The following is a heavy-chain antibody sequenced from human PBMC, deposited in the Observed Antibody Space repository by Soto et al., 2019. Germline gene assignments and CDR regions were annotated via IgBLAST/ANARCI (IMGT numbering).Heavy chain of an antibody. D-gene: IGHD6-19*01. CDR2: ISSSSSYI. J-gene: IGHJ4*02. Sequence: GGSLRLSCAASGFTFSSYSMNWVRQAPGKGLEWVSSISSSSSYIYYADSVKGRFTISRDNAKNSLYLQMNSLRAEDTAVYYCARAGVGIAVAGTFDYWGQGTLVTVSS. V-gene: IGHV3-21*01. CDR1: GFTFSSYS. CDR3: ARAGVGIAVAGTFDY.